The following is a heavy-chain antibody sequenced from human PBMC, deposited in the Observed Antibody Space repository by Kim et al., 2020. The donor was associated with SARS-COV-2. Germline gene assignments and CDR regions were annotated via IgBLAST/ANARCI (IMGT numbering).Heavy chain of an antibody. Sequence: TSYCPPLQSRVTSSSDTSNNQLSLKLTSVTAADTAVYYCARAEDSRTFDYWGQGALVVVSS. V-gene: IGHV4-59*01. CDR2: T. CDR3: ARAEDSRTFDY. J-gene: IGHJ4*02.